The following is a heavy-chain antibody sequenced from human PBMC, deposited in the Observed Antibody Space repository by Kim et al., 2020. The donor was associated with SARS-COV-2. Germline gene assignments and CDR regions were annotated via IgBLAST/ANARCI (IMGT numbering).Heavy chain of an antibody. CDR1: GFTFSSYS. V-gene: IGHV3-21*01. CDR3: ARMLGYCSGGSCYRHGMDV. J-gene: IGHJ6*02. D-gene: IGHD2-15*01. Sequence: GGSLRLSCAASGFTFSSYSMNWVRQAPGKGLEWVSSISSSSSYIYYADSVKGRFTISRDNAKNSLYLQMNSLRAEDTAVYYCARMLGYCSGGSCYRHGMDVWGQGTTVTVSS. CDR2: ISSSSSYI.